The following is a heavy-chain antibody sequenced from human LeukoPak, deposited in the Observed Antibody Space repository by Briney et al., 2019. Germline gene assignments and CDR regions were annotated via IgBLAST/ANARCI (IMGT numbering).Heavy chain of an antibody. CDR2: INPNSGGT. V-gene: IGHV1-2*04. D-gene: IGHD3-22*01. J-gene: IGHJ3*02. Sequence: ASVKVSCKASGYTFTGYYMHWVRQAPGQGLEWMGWINPNSGGTNYAQKFQGWVTMTRDTSISTAYMELSRLRSDDTAVYYCARDLQPNTNGIYYDSSGYYYVDAFDIWGQGTMVTVSS. CDR3: ARDLQPNTNGIYYDSSGYYYVDAFDI. CDR1: GYTFTGYY.